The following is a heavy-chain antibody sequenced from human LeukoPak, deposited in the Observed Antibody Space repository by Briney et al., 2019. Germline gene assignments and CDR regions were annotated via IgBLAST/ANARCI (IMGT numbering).Heavy chain of an antibody. V-gene: IGHV3-23*01. J-gene: IGHJ4*02. D-gene: IGHD4-17*01. CDR2: ISGSGAST. CDR1: GFTSSVYA. Sequence: GGSLRLSCAASGFTSSVYAVSWVRHGPGRGLEWGSSISGSGASTYYADSVKGRFTISRDNSKNTLYLQMNSLRAEDTAVYYCARSARGTVTTDYWGQGTLVTVSS. CDR3: ARSARGTVTTDY.